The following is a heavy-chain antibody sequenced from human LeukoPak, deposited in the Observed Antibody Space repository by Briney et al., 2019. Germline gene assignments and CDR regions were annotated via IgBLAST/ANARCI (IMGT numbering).Heavy chain of an antibody. J-gene: IGHJ5*02. CDR3: ASGGRFGELSNWFDP. D-gene: IGHD3-10*01. CDR2: IYYSGST. V-gene: IGHV4-59*06. Sequence: SGGSLRLSCAASGFTVSSNYMSWVRQAPGKGLEWIGYIYYSGSTYYNPSLKSRVTISVDTSKNQFSLKLSSVTAADTAVYYCASGGRFGELSNWFDPWGQGTLVTVSS. CDR1: GFTVSSNY.